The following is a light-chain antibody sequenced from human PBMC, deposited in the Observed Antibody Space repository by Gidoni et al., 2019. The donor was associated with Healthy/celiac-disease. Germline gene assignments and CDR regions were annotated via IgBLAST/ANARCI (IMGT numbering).Light chain of an antibody. V-gene: IGKV1-9*01. J-gene: IGKJ3*01. CDR2: AAS. Sequence: DIQLTQSPSFLSAAVGDRVTITCRASQGISSYLAWYQQQPGKAPKLLIYAASTLQSGVPSRFSGSGSGTEFTLTISSLQPEDFATYYCRQLNSYSFXPXTKVDIK. CDR3: RQLNSYS. CDR1: QGISSY.